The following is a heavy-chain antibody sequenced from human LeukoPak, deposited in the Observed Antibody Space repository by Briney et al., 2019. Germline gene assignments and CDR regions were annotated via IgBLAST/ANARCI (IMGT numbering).Heavy chain of an antibody. CDR3: ARDGGYYYGSGSYYAPSYYFDY. CDR2: IYSGGST. J-gene: IGHJ4*02. CDR1: GFTVSSNY. V-gene: IGHV3-66*01. Sequence: GGSLRLSCAASGFTVSSNYMSWVRQAPGKGLEWVSVIYSGGSTYYADSVKGRFTISRDNSKNTLYLQMNSLRAEDTAVYYCARDGGYYYGSGSYYAPSYYFDYWGQGTLVTVSS. D-gene: IGHD3-10*01.